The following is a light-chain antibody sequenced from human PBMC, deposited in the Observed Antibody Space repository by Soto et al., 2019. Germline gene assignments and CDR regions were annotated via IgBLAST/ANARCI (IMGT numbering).Light chain of an antibody. V-gene: IGKV3-15*01. CDR3: QQYNNWPLTWT. Sequence: EVVMAQSPASLSLSPGERATLSFMGIQIVSSNLALYQQKPGQAPRLLIYGASTRATGIPARFSGSGSGTEFTLTISSLQSEDFAVYYCQQYNNWPLTWTFGQGTKVDIK. CDR1: QIVSSN. J-gene: IGKJ1*01. CDR2: GAS.